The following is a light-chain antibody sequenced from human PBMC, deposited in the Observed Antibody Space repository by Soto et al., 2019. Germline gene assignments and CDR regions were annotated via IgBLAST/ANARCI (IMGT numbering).Light chain of an antibody. CDR1: QSVSSY. CDR3: QQHNNWTSWT. Sequence: EKVMTQSPATLSMSPGERATLSCRASQSVSSYLAWYQQKPGQDPTLLIYGASTRATGIPARFSSSGSGAEFFLTISSMQAEDFAVYYCQQHNNWTSWTFGQGTKVEIK. CDR2: GAS. V-gene: IGKV3-15*01. J-gene: IGKJ1*01.